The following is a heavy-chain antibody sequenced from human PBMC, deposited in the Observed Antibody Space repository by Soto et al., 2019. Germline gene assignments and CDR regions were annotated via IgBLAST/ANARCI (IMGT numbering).Heavy chain of an antibody. Sequence: AGGSLRLSCAASGFTFSDYYMSWIRQAPGKGLEWVSYISSSSSYTNYADSVKGRFTISRDNAKNSLYLQMNSLRAEDTAVYYCASGYSSGWYNYYGMDVWGQGTTVTVSS. CDR3: ASGYSSGWYNYYGMDV. CDR2: ISSSSSYT. V-gene: IGHV3-11*06. D-gene: IGHD6-19*01. J-gene: IGHJ6*02. CDR1: GFTFSDYY.